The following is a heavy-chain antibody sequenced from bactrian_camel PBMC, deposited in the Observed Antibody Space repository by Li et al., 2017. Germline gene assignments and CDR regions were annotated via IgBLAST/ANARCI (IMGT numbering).Heavy chain of an antibody. V-gene: IGHV3S53*01. CDR1: AYTYSRSC. CDR2: IDGAGTP. D-gene: IGHD5*01. CDR3: AGGPPISLMSTWCVLSRAGYNV. Sequence: HVQLVESGGGSVQAGGSLRLSCAASAYTYSRSCMGWFRQAPGKEREGVAVIDGAGTPAYPHSVKDRFTISQVNNALYLQMNSLKPQDTANYYCAGGPPISLMSTWCVLSRAGYNVWGQATQVTVS. J-gene: IGHJ4*01.